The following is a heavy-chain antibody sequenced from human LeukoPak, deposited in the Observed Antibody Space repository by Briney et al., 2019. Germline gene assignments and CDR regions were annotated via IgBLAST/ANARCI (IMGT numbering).Heavy chain of an antibody. Sequence: SQTLSLTCTVSGGSISSGSYYWSWIRQPAGKGLEWIGRIYTSGSTNYNPSLKSRVTISVDTSKNQFSLKLSSVSAADTAVYYCARSYSSSWYDYWGQGTLVTVSS. CDR3: ARSYSSSWYDY. CDR2: IYTSGST. J-gene: IGHJ4*02. D-gene: IGHD6-13*01. V-gene: IGHV4-61*02. CDR1: GGSISSGSYY.